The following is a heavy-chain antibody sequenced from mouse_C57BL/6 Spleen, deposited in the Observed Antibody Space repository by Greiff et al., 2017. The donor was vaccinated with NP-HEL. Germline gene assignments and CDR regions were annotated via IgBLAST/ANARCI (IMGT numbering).Heavy chain of an antibody. CDR1: GYTFTSYG. CDR3: ARSDYGSSPFFDY. V-gene: IGHV1-81*01. J-gene: IGHJ2*01. CDR2: IYPRSGNT. Sequence: QVQLKESGAELARPGASVKLSCKASGYTFTSYGISWVKQRTGQGLEWIGEIYPRSGNTYYNEKFKGKATLTADKSSSTAYMELRSLTSEDSAVYFCARSDYGSSPFFDYWGQGTTLTVSS. D-gene: IGHD1-1*01.